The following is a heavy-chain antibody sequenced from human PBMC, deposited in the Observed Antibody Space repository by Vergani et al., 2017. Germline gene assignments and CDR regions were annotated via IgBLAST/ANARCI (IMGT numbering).Heavy chain of an antibody. CDR2: IYYSGST. Sequence: QLQLQESGPGLVKPSETLSLTCTVSGGSISSSSYYWGWIRQPPGKGLEWIGSIYYSGSTYYNPSLKSRVTISVDTSKNQFSLKLSSVTAADTAVYYCARGINIVVVTANSNWYFDLWGRGTLVTVSS. J-gene: IGHJ2*01. CDR3: ARGINIVVVTANSNWYFDL. V-gene: IGHV4-39*07. D-gene: IGHD2-21*02. CDR1: GGSISSSSYY.